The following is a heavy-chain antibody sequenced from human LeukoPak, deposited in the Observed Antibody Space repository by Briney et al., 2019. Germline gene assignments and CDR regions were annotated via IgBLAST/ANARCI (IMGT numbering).Heavy chain of an antibody. J-gene: IGHJ3*02. CDR1: GFIFDDYG. V-gene: IGHV3-20*04. CDR3: ARDLGYKDYVSAFDI. D-gene: IGHD5-24*01. CDR2: INWIGGST. Sequence: GGSLRLSCAASGFIFDDYGMTWVRQTPGKGLEWASGINWIGGSTGYADSVKGRFTISRDNAKNSLYLHMNSLRAEDTALYFCARDLGYKDYVSAFDIWGQGTMVTVSS.